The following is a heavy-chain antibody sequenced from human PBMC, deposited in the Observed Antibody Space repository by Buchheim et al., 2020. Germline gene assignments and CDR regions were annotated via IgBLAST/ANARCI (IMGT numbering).Heavy chain of an antibody. Sequence: QLQLQESGPGLVKPSETLSLTCTVSGGSISSSSYYWGWIRQPPGKGLECIGSIYYSGSTYSNPSLKSRVTISVDPSKNQFSLKLSSVTAADTAVYYCARDLERYGLLFTNWFDPWGQGTL. CDR2: IYYSGST. V-gene: IGHV4-39*07. CDR1: GGSISSSSYY. D-gene: IGHD2-21*02. J-gene: IGHJ5*02. CDR3: ARDLERYGLLFTNWFDP.